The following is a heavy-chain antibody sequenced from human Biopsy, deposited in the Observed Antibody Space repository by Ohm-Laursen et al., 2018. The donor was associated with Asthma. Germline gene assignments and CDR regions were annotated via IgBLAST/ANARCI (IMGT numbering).Heavy chain of an antibody. CDR1: GGYMRSGNYY. D-gene: IGHD2-8*01. V-gene: IGHV4-39*07. Sequence: TLSLTCSLSSGSGGYMRSGNYYWGWIRQPPGKGLEWIGEIPQGGATTVNPSLKSRVTISMDPSKSQLYLSLRSLTAADTAVYYCASGPQWSGLDIWGQGTTVTVSS. CDR3: ASGPQWSGLDI. J-gene: IGHJ6*02. CDR2: IPQGGAT.